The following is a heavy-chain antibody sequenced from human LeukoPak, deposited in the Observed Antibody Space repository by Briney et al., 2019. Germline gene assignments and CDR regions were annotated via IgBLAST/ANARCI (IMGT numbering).Heavy chain of an antibody. CDR3: ASYGRGWLHQN. CDR1: GGSISSSSYY. D-gene: IGHD5-12*01. Sequence: SETLSLTCTVSGGSISSSSYYWGWIRQPPGKGLEWIGSIYYSGSTYYNPSLKSRVTISVDTPKNQFSLKLSSVTAADTAVYYCASYGRGWLHQNWGQGTLVTVSS. CDR2: IYYSGST. V-gene: IGHV4-39*01. J-gene: IGHJ4*02.